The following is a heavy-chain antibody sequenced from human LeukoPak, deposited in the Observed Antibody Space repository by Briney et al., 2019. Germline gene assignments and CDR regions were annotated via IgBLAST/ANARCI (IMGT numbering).Heavy chain of an antibody. CDR1: GGSISSYY. J-gene: IGHJ5*02. CDR2: IYTSGST. V-gene: IGHV4-4*07. CDR3: AREASDRGRYYTNLFVP. Sequence: PSETQSLTCTVAGGSISSYYWSCIRQPAGKGLEWIGRIYTSGSTNYNRSLKTRVTLSVDTSKNQVSLKLSSVTAADTAVYYCAREASDRGRYYTNLFVPWVQGTLANLSS. D-gene: IGHD3-10*01.